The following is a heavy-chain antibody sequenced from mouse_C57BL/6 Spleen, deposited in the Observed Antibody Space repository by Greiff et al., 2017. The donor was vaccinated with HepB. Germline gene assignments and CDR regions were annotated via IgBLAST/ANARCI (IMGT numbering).Heavy chain of an antibody. CDR1: GFTFSSYA. J-gene: IGHJ4*01. V-gene: IGHV5-9-1*02. D-gene: IGHD1-1*01. CDR3: TRARFGSRNYAMDY. CDR2: ISSGGDYI. Sequence: EVKLMESGEGLVKPGGSLKLSCAASGFTFSSYAMSWVRQTPEKRLEWVAYISSGGDYIYYADTVKGRFTISRDNARNTLYLQMSSLKSEDTAMYYCTRARFGSRNYAMDYWGQGTSVTVSS.